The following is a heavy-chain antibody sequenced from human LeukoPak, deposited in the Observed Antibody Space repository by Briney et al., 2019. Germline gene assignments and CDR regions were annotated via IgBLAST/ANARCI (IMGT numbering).Heavy chain of an antibody. CDR1: GGSFSSYA. CDR3: ARGHSYYGSGSPDD. D-gene: IGHD3-10*01. Sequence: SVTVSCKASGGSFSSYAISWVRQAPGPGLEWMGGIIPIFGTANYAQKFQGRVTITADKSTSTAYMELSTLRSEDTAVYYCARGHSYYGSGSPDDWGQGTLVTVSS. CDR2: IIPIFGTA. V-gene: IGHV1-69*06. J-gene: IGHJ4*02.